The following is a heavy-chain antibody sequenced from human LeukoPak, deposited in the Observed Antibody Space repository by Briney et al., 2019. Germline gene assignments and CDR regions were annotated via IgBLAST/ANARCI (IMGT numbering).Heavy chain of an antibody. CDR1: GGSLSSYY. CDR2: VYTSGST. Sequence: SETLSLTCTVSGGSLSSYYWSWMRQPAGKGLEWIGRVYTSGSTNYNPSLKSQVTMSVDTSKNQFSLKLSSVTAADTAVYYCARDWYYYDSSGYYWFDPWGQGTLVTVSS. CDR3: ARDWYYYDSSGYYWFDP. J-gene: IGHJ5*02. D-gene: IGHD3-22*01. V-gene: IGHV4-4*07.